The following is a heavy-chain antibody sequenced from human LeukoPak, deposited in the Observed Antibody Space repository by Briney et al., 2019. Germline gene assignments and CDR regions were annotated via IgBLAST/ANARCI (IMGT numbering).Heavy chain of an antibody. CDR2: ISYDGSNK. CDR1: GFTFSSYG. Sequence: GGSLRLSCAASGFTFSSYGMHWVRQAPGKGLEWVAVISYDGSNKYYAGSVKGRFTISRDNSKNTLYLQMNSLRTEDTAVYYCARDPGYYGSGTPQGWFDPWGQGTLVTVPS. CDR3: ARDPGYYGSGTPQGWFDP. V-gene: IGHV3-30*03. D-gene: IGHD3-10*01. J-gene: IGHJ5*02.